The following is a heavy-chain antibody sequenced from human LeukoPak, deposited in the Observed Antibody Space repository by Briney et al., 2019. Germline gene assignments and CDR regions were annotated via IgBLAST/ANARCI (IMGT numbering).Heavy chain of an antibody. D-gene: IGHD2-2*01. Sequence: PGGSLRLSCAASGFTFSSYAMSWVRQAPGKGLEWVSAISGSGGSTYYADSVKGRFTISRDNSKNTLYLQMNSLRAEDTAVYYCAKYPHCSSTSCQWYFDYWGQGTLVTVSS. CDR3: AKYPHCSSTSCQWYFDY. V-gene: IGHV3-23*01. J-gene: IGHJ4*02. CDR1: GFTFSSYA. CDR2: ISGSGGST.